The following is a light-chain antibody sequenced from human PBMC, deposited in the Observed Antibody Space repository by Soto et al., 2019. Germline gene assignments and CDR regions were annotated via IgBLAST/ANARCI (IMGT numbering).Light chain of an antibody. CDR2: AAA. Sequence: EIVMTQSPATLFVSPGERATLSCRASQSVSSNLAWYQQKPGQAPRVLIYAAATRATGIPARFSGSGSGTEFTLTISSLQSEDFAVYYCQQYNDWRWTFGQGTKVEIK. J-gene: IGKJ1*01. V-gene: IGKV3-15*01. CDR1: QSVSSN. CDR3: QQYNDWRWT.